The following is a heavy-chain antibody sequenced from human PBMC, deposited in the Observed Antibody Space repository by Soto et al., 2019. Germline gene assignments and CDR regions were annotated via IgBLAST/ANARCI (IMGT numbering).Heavy chain of an antibody. CDR1: GFTFSSYC. Sequence: PGGSLRLSCAASGFTFSSYCMHWVRQAPGKGLEWVAVIWYDGSNKYYADSVKGRFTISRDNSKNTLYLQMNSLRAEDTAVYYCARDRGRGGGGMDVWGQGTTVTVSS. V-gene: IGHV3-33*01. CDR2: IWYDGSNK. D-gene: IGHD3-16*01. J-gene: IGHJ6*02. CDR3: ARDRGRGGGGMDV.